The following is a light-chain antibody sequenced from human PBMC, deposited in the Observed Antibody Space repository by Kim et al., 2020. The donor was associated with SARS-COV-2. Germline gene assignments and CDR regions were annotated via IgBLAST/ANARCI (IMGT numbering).Light chain of an antibody. J-gene: IGLJ3*02. Sequence: ASVTLTCTLSSGHSSYAIAWHQQQPEKGPRYLMKLNSDGSHSKGDGIPDRFSGSSSGAERYLTISSLQSEDEADYYCQTWGTGILVFGGGTKVTVL. CDR2: LNSDGSH. V-gene: IGLV4-69*01. CDR1: SGHSSYA. CDR3: QTWGTGILV.